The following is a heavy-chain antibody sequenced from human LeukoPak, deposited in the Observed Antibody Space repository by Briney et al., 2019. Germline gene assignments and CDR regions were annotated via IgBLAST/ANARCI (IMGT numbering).Heavy chain of an antibody. CDR2: IYPGDSDT. CDR3: ARRRAGLLRYFDS. Sequence: GESLEISCKGSGYSFNTYWIGWVRQMPGKGLEWMGIIYPGDSDTRYSPSFQGQVTISADKSISTAYLQRSSLKASDTAMYYCARRRAGLLRYFDSWGQGTLVTVSS. CDR1: GYSFNTYW. J-gene: IGHJ4*02. D-gene: IGHD1-26*01. V-gene: IGHV5-51*01.